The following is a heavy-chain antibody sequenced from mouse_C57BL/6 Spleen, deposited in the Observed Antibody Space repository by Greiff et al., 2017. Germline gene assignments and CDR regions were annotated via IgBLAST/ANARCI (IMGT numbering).Heavy chain of an antibody. CDR1: GFNIKNTY. CDR3: ARWAGAQVGFDY. V-gene: IGHV14-3*01. CDR2: IDPANGNT. Sequence: VQLQQSVAELVRPGASVKLSCTASGFNIKNTYMHWVKQRPEQGLEWIGRIDPANGNTKYSPKFQGQATLTADTSSNTAYLKLSSLTSEDTAIYYCARWAGAQVGFDYWGQGTTLTVSS. J-gene: IGHJ2*01. D-gene: IGHD3-2*02.